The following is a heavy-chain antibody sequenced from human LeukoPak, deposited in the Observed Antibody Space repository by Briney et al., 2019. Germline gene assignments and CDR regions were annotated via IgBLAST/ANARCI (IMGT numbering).Heavy chain of an antibody. Sequence: GFLRLSCAASGFTFSNAWMSWVRQAPGKGLEWVGRIKSKTDGGTTDYTAPVKGRFTMSRDDSKNTLYLQMNSLKTEDTAVYYCTTGPFDYYGSASYLANGMDVWGQGTTVAVSS. D-gene: IGHD3-10*01. CDR2: IKSKTDGGTT. J-gene: IGHJ6*02. CDR3: TTGPFDYYGSASYLANGMDV. CDR1: GFTFSNAW. V-gene: IGHV3-15*01.